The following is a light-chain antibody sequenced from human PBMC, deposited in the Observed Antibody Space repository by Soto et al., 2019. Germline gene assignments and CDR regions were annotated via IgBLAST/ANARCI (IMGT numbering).Light chain of an antibody. CDR3: LQDYTYPLT. Sequence: AIQLTQSPSSLSASVGDRVTITCRASQGISSYLAWYQQKPGKAPKLLIYAASTLQSGVPSRFSGSGSGTDFTLTISSLQPEDFATYYCLQDYTYPLTFGQGTKVEIK. J-gene: IGKJ1*01. V-gene: IGKV1-6*01. CDR2: AAS. CDR1: QGISSY.